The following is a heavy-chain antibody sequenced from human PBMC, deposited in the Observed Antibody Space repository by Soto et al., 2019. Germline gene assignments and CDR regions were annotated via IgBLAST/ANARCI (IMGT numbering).Heavy chain of an antibody. CDR1: GYTFTSYA. D-gene: IGHD2-21*02. Sequence: QVQLVQSGAEEKKPGASVKVSCKASGYTFTSYAMHWVRQAPGQRLEWMGWINAGNGTTKYSQKFQGRVTITRDTSASTAYMELSSLRSEDTAVYYCARAWVVVTAPDYWGQGPLVTVSS. CDR3: ARAWVVVTAPDY. CDR2: INAGNGTT. V-gene: IGHV1-3*05. J-gene: IGHJ4*02.